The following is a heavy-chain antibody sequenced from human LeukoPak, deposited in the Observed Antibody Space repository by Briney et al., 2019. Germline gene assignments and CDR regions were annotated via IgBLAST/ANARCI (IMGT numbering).Heavy chain of an antibody. D-gene: IGHD2-21*01. J-gene: IGHJ4*02. CDR2: TSTSGSTT. CDR3: ARNGDGLGY. Sequence: GGSLRLSCAASGFTFSNYEIIWVRQAPGKGLEWISYTSTSGSTTNYADSEKGRFTISRDNAKNSLYLQMNSLTGEDTAVYDCARNGDGLGYWGQGTLVTVSS. V-gene: IGHV3-48*03. CDR1: GFTFSNYE.